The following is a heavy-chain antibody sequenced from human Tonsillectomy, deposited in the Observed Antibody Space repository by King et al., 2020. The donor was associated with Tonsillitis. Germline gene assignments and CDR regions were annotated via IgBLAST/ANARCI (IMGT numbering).Heavy chain of an antibody. CDR3: ARSLPVARNRDAFDV. Sequence: VQLQESGPGLVKPAQTLSLTCAVSSGSMSSDNYYWSWIRQPPGQGLEWVGYIFYSGSAYYNPSLESRVTISLDTSKNQFSLKLSPLTAADTAVYYCARSLPVARNRDAFDVWGQGTMVTVSS. CDR1: SGSMSSDNYY. CDR2: IFYSGSA. V-gene: IGHV4-30-4*01. J-gene: IGHJ3*01. D-gene: IGHD2-2*01.